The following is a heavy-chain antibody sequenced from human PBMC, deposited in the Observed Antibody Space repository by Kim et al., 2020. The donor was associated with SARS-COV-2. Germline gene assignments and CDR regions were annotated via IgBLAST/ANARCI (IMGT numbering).Heavy chain of an antibody. CDR3: AKAIRSSSWGPGWGYYYYSGMDV. CDR2: ISGDGGST. CDR1: GFTFDDYA. Sequence: GGSLRLSCAASGFTFDDYAMHWVRQAPGKGLAWVSLISGDGGSTNYADSVKGRFTISRDNSKNSLYLQMNSLRTEDTALYYCAKAIRSSSWGPGWGYYYYSGMDVCGQGTTVTVSS. J-gene: IGHJ6*02. D-gene: IGHD6-13*01. V-gene: IGHV3-43*02.